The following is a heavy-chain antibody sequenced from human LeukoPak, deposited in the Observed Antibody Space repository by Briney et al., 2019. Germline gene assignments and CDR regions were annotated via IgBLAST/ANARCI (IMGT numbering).Heavy chain of an antibody. CDR1: GGTFSSYA. CDR3: ATTRFTVTTPRYYYGMDV. J-gene: IGHJ6*04. V-gene: IGHV1-69*13. D-gene: IGHD4-11*01. Sequence: PWASVKVSCKASGGTFSSYAISWVRQAPGQGLEWMGGIIPIFGTANYAQKFQGRVTITADESTSTAYMELSSLGSEDTAVYYCATTRFTVTTPRYYYGMDVWGKGTTVTVSS. CDR2: IIPIFGTA.